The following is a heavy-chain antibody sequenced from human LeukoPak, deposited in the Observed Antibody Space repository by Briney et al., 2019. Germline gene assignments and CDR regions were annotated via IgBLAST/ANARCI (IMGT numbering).Heavy chain of an antibody. V-gene: IGHV3-23*01. D-gene: IGHD3-10*01. J-gene: IGHJ6*03. CDR3: AKTDFNLHHYYGSGRRGSAYYYYMDV. Sequence: GGTLRLSCAASGFTFSSYGMSWVRQAPGKGLEWVSAISGSGGSTYYADSVKGRFTISRDNAKNTLYLQMNSLRAEDTAVYYYAKTDFNLHHYYGSGRRGSAYYYYMDVWRKGPTVTISS. CDR2: ISGSGGST. CDR1: GFTFSSYG.